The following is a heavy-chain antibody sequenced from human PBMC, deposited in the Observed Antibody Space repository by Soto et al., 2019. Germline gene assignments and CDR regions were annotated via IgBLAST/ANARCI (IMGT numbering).Heavy chain of an antibody. D-gene: IGHD2-2*01. CDR2: IYYSGST. CDR3: ARGEERVAMPSAY. Sequence: QVQLQESGPGLVKPSETLSLTCTVSGGSISSYYWSWIRQPPGKGLEWIGYIYYSGSTNYNPSLKSRVTISVDTSKNQFSLKLSSVTAADTAVYYFARGEERVAMPSAYWGQGTLVTVSS. CDR1: GGSISSYY. V-gene: IGHV4-59*01. J-gene: IGHJ4*02.